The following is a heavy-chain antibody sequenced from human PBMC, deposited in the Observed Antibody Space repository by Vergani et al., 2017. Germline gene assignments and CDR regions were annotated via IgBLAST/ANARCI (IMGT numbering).Heavy chain of an antibody. V-gene: IGHV3-7*01. CDR1: GFTFSSYW. Sequence: EVQLVESGGGLVQPGGSLRLSCAASGFTFSSYWMSWVRQAPGKGLEWVANIKQDGSEKYYVDSVKGRFTISRDNAKNSLYLQMNSPRAEDTAVYYCARDFIAGYSSGWSPYWGQGTLVTVSS. CDR2: IKQDGSEK. J-gene: IGHJ4*02. CDR3: ARDFIAGYSSGWSPY. D-gene: IGHD6-19*01.